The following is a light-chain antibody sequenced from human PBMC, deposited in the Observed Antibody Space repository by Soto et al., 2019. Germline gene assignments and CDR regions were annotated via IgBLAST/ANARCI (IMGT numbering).Light chain of an antibody. J-gene: IGLJ3*02. CDR1: SSSVGAGYD. CDR3: CSRAGTYTWV. Sequence: QSVLTQPPSVSGAPGQRVTISCTGSSSSVGAGYDVHWYQHLPGTAPKLLIFSNTNRPSGVPDRFSGSKSGNTATLTISGLLAEDEADYYCCSRAGTYTWVFGGGTKLTVL. CDR2: SNT. V-gene: IGLV1-40*01.